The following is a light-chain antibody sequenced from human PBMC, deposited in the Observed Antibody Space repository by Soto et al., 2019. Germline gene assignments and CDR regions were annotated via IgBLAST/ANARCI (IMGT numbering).Light chain of an antibody. J-gene: IGLJ2*01. CDR3: QVWDSSTVV. CDR2: RDS. Sequence: SYELTQPLSVSVALGQTARITCGGNNIGSKNVHWYQQKPGQAPVLVIYRDSNRPSGIPERFSGSNSGNTATLTISRAQAGDAADYYCQVWDSSTVVFGGGTKLTV. V-gene: IGLV3-9*01. CDR1: NIGSKN.